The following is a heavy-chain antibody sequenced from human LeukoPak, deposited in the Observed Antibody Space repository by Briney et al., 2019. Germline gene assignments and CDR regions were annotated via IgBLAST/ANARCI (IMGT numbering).Heavy chain of an antibody. CDR1: GFTFSSYV. V-gene: IGHV3-33*08. CDR3: ARARVGCTNYAFDI. D-gene: IGHD2-8*01. Sequence: PGGSLRLSCAASGFTFSSYVMHWVRQAPGKGLEWVAVIWYDGSNKYYADSVKGRFTISRDNSKNTLYLQMNSLRADDTAVYYCARARVGCTNYAFDIWGQGTMVTVSS. J-gene: IGHJ3*02. CDR2: IWYDGSNK.